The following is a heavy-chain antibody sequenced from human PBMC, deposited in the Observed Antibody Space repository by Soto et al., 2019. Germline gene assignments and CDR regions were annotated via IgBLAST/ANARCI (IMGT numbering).Heavy chain of an antibody. CDR2: ISYDGSNK. V-gene: IGHV3-30-3*01. CDR3: ARGNWGIDY. D-gene: IGHD7-27*01. CDR1: GFTFSSYA. J-gene: IGHJ4*02. Sequence: QVPLVESGGGVVQPGRSLRLSCAASGFTFSSYAMHWVRQAPGKGLEWVAVISYDGSNKYYADSVKGRFTISRDNSKNTLYLQMNSLRAEDTAVYYCARGNWGIDYWGQGTLVTVSS.